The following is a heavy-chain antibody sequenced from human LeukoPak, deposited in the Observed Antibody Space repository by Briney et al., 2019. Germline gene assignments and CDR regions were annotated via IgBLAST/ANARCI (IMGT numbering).Heavy chain of an antibody. D-gene: IGHD3-10*01. CDR3: AKEGRGRYYYMDV. CDR2: IWYDGSNK. V-gene: IGHV3-33*06. J-gene: IGHJ6*03. Sequence: PGRSLRLSCAASGFTFSSYGMHWVRQAPGKGLEWVAVIWYDGSNKYYADSVKGRFTISRDNSKNTLYLQMNSLRAEDTAVYYCAKEGRGRYYYMDVWGKGTTVTVSS. CDR1: GFTFSSYG.